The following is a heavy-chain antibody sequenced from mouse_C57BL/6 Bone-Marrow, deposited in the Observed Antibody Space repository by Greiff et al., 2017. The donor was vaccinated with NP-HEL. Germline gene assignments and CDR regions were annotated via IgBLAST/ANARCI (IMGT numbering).Heavy chain of an antibody. CDR2: IYPGSGST. CDR1: GYTFTSYW. D-gene: IGHD2-1*01. V-gene: IGHV1-55*01. Sequence: VQLQQPGAELVKPGASVKMSCKASGYTFTSYWITWVKQRPGQGLEWIGDIYPGSGSTNYNEKFKSKATLTVDTSSSTAYMQLSSLTSEDSAVYCCARRGYGNYAWFAYWGQGTLVTVSA. J-gene: IGHJ3*01. CDR3: ARRGYGNYAWFAY.